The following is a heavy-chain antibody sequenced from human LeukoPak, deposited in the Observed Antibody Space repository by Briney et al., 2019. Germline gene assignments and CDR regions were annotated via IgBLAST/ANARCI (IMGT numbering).Heavy chain of an antibody. Sequence: PSETLSLTCTVSGGSISSGGYYWSWIRQHPGKGLEWIGYIYYSGSTYYNPSLKSRVTISVDTSKNQFSLKLSSVTAADTAVYYCARLEATVTSFDYWGQGTLVTVSS. CDR1: GGSISSGGYY. CDR3: ARLEATVTSFDY. V-gene: IGHV4-31*03. CDR2: IYYSGST. J-gene: IGHJ4*02. D-gene: IGHD4-17*01.